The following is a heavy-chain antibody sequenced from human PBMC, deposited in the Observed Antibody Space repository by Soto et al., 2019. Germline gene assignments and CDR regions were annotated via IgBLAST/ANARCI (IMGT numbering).Heavy chain of an antibody. Sequence: QVQLVQSGAEVKKPGASVKVSCKASGDTFTDYYIHWVRQAPGQGLEWMGTVNPSGGHTTYAQHFLGRMTMTRDTPTCTLDRELPSLTSEYTAVYYCARGGHVVVVTAAFDCWAQGTLGTVSS. D-gene: IGHD2-21*02. CDR3: ARGGHVVVVTAAFDC. CDR1: GDTFTDYY. J-gene: IGHJ4*02. CDR2: VNPSGGHT. V-gene: IGHV1-46*01.